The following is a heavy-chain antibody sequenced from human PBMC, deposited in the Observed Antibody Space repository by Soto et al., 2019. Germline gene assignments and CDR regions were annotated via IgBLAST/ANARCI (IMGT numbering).Heavy chain of an antibody. CDR1: GYTFTSYA. Sequence: GASVKVSCKASGYTFTSYAMHWVRQAPGQRLEWMGWINAGNGNTKYSQKFQGRVTITRDTSASTTYMELSSLRSEDTAVYYCARGITLPTPLDYWGQGTLVTVSS. CDR3: ARGITLPTPLDY. V-gene: IGHV1-3*01. CDR2: INAGNGNT. D-gene: IGHD1-20*01. J-gene: IGHJ4*02.